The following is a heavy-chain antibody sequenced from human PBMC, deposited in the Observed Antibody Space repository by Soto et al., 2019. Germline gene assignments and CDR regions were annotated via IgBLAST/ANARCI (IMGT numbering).Heavy chain of an antibody. CDR2: ISGSTDYL. CDR1: GFTFTDYY. CDR3: PRDLGLSSSNYFDF. V-gene: IGHV3-11*05. Sequence: QVQLVESGGDVVKPGGSLRLSCAASGFTFTDYYMSWLRQAPGQGLQWLSYISGSTDYLNYADSVKGRFTISRDNAKKLPYLQMTSLRADDPAVHYGPRDLGLSSSNYFDFWGQGTLVTVPS. D-gene: IGHD3-10*01. J-gene: IGHJ4*02.